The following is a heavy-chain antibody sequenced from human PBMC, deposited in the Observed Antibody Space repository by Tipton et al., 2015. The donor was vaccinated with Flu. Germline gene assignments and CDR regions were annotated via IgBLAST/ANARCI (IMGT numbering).Heavy chain of an antibody. Sequence: GLVKPSETLSLTCGVSGDSIRSSNYYWGWIRQPPGKGLEWIGNTFHSGNTYLNPSLKSRVTMSIDTSKNQFSLKLSSVIASDTAVYYCARRDYSNDVSEPKNWFDPWGQGALVTVSS. CDR3: ARRDYSNDVSEPKNWFDP. CDR1: GDSIRSSNYY. CDR2: TFHSGNT. V-gene: IGHV4-39*07. J-gene: IGHJ5*02. D-gene: IGHD4-11*01.